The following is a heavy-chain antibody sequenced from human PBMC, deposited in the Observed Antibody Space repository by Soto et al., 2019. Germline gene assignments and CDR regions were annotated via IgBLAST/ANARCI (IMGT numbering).Heavy chain of an antibody. CDR2: IYPGDSDA. CDR3: ARQAYFGSGTYYSDY. Sequence: PGESLKISCKASGYNFISYWIAWVHQMPGKGLEWMGIIYPGDSDATYSPSFEGQVTFSVDKSITTAYLQWISLKASDTAMYYCARQAYFGSGTYYSDYWGQGTQVTVSS. V-gene: IGHV5-51*07. J-gene: IGHJ4*02. D-gene: IGHD3-10*01. CDR1: GYNFISYW.